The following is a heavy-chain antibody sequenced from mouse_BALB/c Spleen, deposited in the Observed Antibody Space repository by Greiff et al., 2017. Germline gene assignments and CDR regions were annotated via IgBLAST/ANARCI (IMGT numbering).Heavy chain of an antibody. V-gene: IGHV2-9*02. J-gene: IGHJ4*01. D-gene: IGHD2-3*01. CDR1: GFSLTSYG. CDR3: ARDQGWLPRNYAMDY. Sequence: VKLVESGPGLVAPSQSLSITCTVSGFSLTSYGVHWVRQPPGKGLEWLGVIWAGGSTNYNSALMSRLSISKDNSKSQVFLKMNSLQTDDTAMYYCARDQGWLPRNYAMDYWGQGTSVTVSS. CDR2: IWAGGST.